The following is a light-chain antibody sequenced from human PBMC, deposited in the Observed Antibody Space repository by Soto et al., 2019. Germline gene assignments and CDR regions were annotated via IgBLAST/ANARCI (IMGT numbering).Light chain of an antibody. CDR1: QSISNN. Sequence: IVMTQSPATLSLSPGEKATLSCRASQSISNNFAWFQQKPGQAPRLLIYDASNRATGIPARFSGSNSGTDFTLTISSLQAEDFATYYCQQTRSYPSTFGGGTKVDIK. CDR2: DAS. CDR3: QQTRSYPST. J-gene: IGKJ4*01. V-gene: IGKV3D-15*01.